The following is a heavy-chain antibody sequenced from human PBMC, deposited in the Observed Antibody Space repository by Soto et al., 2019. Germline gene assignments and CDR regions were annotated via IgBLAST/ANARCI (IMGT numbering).Heavy chain of an antibody. J-gene: IGHJ3*02. CDR1: GYSFTNYW. V-gene: IGHV5-51*01. CDR3: ARPSGGDSKTYAAFDI. D-gene: IGHD4-17*01. CDR2: IYPGDSDT. Sequence: PGESLKISCKGSGYSFTNYWIGWVRQMPGKGLESMGIIYPGDSDTRYSPSFQGQVTISADKSISTAYLQWSSLKASDTAMYYCARPSGGDSKTYAAFDIWGQGTMVPVSS.